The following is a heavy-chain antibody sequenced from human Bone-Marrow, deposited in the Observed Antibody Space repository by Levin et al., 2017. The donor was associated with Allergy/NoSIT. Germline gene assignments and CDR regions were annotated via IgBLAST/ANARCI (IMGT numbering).Heavy chain of an antibody. Sequence: SQTLSLTCPVSGASIGSDSLYWSWVRQPPGGGLEWIGYVYYTGFTNYNPSLETRVTLSVVPSKNQFSLEMSSVTAADTAVYYCAKLHEASNSAFDIWGQGTMVTVSS. D-gene: IGHD4-11*01. J-gene: IGHJ3*02. CDR3: AKLHEASNSAFDI. V-gene: IGHV4-61*01. CDR1: GASIGSDSLY. CDR2: VYYTGFT.